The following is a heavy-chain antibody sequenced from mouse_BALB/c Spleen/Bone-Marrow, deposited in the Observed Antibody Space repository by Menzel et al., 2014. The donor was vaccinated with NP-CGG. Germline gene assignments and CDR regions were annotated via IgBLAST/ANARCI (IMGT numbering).Heavy chain of an antibody. D-gene: IGHD2-1*01. Sequence: VKLVESGPELVRPGVSVKISCKGSGYTFTDYAMHWVKQSHAKSLEWIGVISTYSGNTNYNQKFKGKATMTVDKSSGTAYMELARLTSEDSAIYYCASPIYYGNYEGFAYWGQGTLVTVSA. CDR3: ASPIYYGNYEGFAY. V-gene: IGHV1-67*01. CDR2: ISTYSGNT. CDR1: GYTFTDYA. J-gene: IGHJ3*01.